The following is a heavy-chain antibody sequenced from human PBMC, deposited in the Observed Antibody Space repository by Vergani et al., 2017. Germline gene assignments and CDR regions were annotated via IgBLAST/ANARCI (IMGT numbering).Heavy chain of an antibody. CDR3: AGGYDHSGFGAFDI. V-gene: IGHV4-31*03. CDR1: GGSFSSDGYY. Sequence: QVHLQESGPGLVKPSQTLSLTCTVSGGSFSSDGYYWSWIRQHPGKGLEWIGYIFYSGSTYYNPALQSRVTISIDMFKNQFSLKLSSVTVADPAVYYCAGGYDHSGFGAFDIWGQGTMVTVSS. CDR2: IFYSGST. J-gene: IGHJ3*02. D-gene: IGHD3-22*01.